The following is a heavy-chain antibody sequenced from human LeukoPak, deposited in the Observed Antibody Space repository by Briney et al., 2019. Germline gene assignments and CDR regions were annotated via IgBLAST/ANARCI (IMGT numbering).Heavy chain of an antibody. Sequence: GGSLRLSCAASGFTFSSYAMSWVRQAPGKGLEWVSAISGSGGSTYYADSVKGRFTISRDNSKNTLYLQMNSLRAEDTAVYYCAKGKRITIFGVGSPFDYWGQGTLVTVSS. V-gene: IGHV3-23*01. D-gene: IGHD3-3*01. CDR3: AKGKRITIFGVGSPFDY. J-gene: IGHJ4*02. CDR1: GFTFSSYA. CDR2: ISGSGGST.